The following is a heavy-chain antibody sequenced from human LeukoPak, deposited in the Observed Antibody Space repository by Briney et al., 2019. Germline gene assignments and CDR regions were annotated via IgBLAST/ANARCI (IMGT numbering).Heavy chain of an antibody. V-gene: IGHV4-59*01. Sequence: SETLSLTCTVSGGSINNYYWTWIRQPPGKGLEWIGYIYYSGSANYNPSLKSRVTISVDTSKNQISLKMNSLSAADTAVYYCARGSSGYHYVFDYWGQGTLVTVSS. CDR3: ARGSSGYHYVFDY. CDR2: IYYSGSA. J-gene: IGHJ4*02. D-gene: IGHD3-22*01. CDR1: GGSINNYY.